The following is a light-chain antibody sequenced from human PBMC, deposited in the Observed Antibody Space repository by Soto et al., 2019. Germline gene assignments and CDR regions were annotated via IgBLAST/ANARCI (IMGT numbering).Light chain of an antibody. CDR2: GAS. V-gene: IGKV3-20*01. J-gene: IGKJ4*01. CDR1: QSVSSSY. CDR3: QRYGAPPPFP. Sequence: EIVLTQSPGTLSLSPGERATLSCRASQSVSSSYLAWYQQKPGQAPRLLIYGASSRATGIPDRFSGSGSGKTFTLTFSGLGLENFQLNSVQRYGAPPPFPFAGGTKVEI.